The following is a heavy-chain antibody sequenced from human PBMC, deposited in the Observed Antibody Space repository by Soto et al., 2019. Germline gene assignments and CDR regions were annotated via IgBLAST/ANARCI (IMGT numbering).Heavy chain of an antibody. CDR3: AKGARGGQLVDYYYGMDV. V-gene: IGHV3-30*18. CDR2: ISYDGSNK. Sequence: QVQLVESGGGVVQPGMSLRLSCAASGFTFSSYGMHWVLQAPGKGLEWVAVISYDGSNKYYADSVKGRFTISRDNSKNTLYLQMNSLRAEDTAVYYCAKGARGGQLVDYYYGMDVWGQGTTVTVS. J-gene: IGHJ6*02. CDR1: GFTFSSYG. D-gene: IGHD6-13*01.